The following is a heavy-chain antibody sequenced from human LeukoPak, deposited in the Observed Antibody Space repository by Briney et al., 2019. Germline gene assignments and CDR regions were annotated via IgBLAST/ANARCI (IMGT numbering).Heavy chain of an antibody. V-gene: IGHV1-69*05. CDR3: ARGQTNYDSSGYYYGYFQH. CDR2: IIPIFGTA. Sequence: SVKVSCKASGGTFSSYAISWVRQAPGQGLEWMGGIIPIFGTANYAQKFQGRVTITTDESTSTAYMELSSLRSEDTAVYYCARGQTNYDSSGYYYGYFQHWGQGTLVTVSS. D-gene: IGHD3-22*01. CDR1: GGTFSSYA. J-gene: IGHJ1*01.